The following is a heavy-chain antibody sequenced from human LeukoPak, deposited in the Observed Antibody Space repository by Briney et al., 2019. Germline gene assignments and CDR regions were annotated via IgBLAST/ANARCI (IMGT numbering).Heavy chain of an antibody. CDR1: GFIFSIYA. V-gene: IGHV3-23*01. D-gene: IGHD3-22*01. CDR2: ISGSGGST. Sequence: PGGSLRLSCAASGFIFSIYAMSWVRQAPGKGLEWVSTISGSGGSTYYADSVKGRFTISRDNSKNTVYLQMNSLRAEDTAVYYCESTYYYDGSGYSPFDYWGQGTLVTVSS. J-gene: IGHJ4*02. CDR3: ESTYYYDGSGYSPFDY.